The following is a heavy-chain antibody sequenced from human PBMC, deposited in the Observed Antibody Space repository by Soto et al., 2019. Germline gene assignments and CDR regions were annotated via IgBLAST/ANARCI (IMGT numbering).Heavy chain of an antibody. CDR3: ARGDYHDSSGPFSDAFDI. CDR1: GFTFSSYW. CDR2: IKQDGSEK. Sequence: WGSLRLSCAASGFTFSSYWMSWVRQAPGKGLEWVANIKQDGSEKWYVDSVKGRFTISRDNAKKSLYLQMNSLRVEDTAVYYCARGDYHDSSGPFSDAFDIWGQGTMVTV. D-gene: IGHD3-22*01. J-gene: IGHJ3*02. V-gene: IGHV3-7*04.